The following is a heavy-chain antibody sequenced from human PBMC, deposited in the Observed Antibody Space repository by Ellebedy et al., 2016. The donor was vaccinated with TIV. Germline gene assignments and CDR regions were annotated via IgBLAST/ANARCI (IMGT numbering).Heavy chain of an antibody. CDR1: GGSFSGYY. V-gene: IGHV4-34*01. J-gene: IGHJ5*02. CDR3: ARHFLYSSGWVPDWFDP. Sequence: SETLSLTCAVYGGSFSGYYWSWIRQPPGKGLEWIGEINHSGSTNYNPSLKSRVTISVDTSKNQFSLKLSSVTAADTAVYYCARHFLYSSGWVPDWFDPWGQGTLVTVSS. CDR2: INHSGST. D-gene: IGHD6-19*01.